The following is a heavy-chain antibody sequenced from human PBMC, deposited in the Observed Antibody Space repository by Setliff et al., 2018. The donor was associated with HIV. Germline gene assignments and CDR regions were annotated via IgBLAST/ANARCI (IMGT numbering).Heavy chain of an antibody. D-gene: IGHD2-2*01. V-gene: IGHV1-69*05. CDR2: TIPMFGTA. CDR1: GGTFGIYG. J-gene: IGHJ4*02. CDR3: ARESACSSTSCPKVLDY. Sequence: SVKVSCKASGGTFGIYGISWVRQAPGQGLEWMGGTIPMFGTANYAQKLQGRVTITTDESTNTGYMELSSLRSEDTAVYYCARESACSSTSCPKVLDYWGQGTLVTVSS.